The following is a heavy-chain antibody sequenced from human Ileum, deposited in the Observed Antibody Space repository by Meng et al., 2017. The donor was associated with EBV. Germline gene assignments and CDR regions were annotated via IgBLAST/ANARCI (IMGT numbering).Heavy chain of an antibody. J-gene: IGHJ4*02. CDR2: IYYSGST. Sequence: VPALVKLPDTLPPPCALPGYSISRTNWWGWIRQPPGKGLEWIGYIYYSGSTSYNPSLKSRVTMSVDTSKNQFSLNLNSVTAVDTAVYYCARNVPGTSAYYDWGQGTLVTVSS. D-gene: IGHD3-22*01. CDR1: GYSISRTNW. CDR3: ARNVPGTSAYYD. V-gene: IGHV4-28*01.